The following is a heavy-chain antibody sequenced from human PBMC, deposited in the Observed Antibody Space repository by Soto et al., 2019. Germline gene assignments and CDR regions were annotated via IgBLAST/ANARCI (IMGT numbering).Heavy chain of an antibody. J-gene: IGHJ4*02. CDR1: GFSLSSSGVG. V-gene: IGHV2-5*05. Sequence: QITLKESGPTLVRPTQTLTLTCTFSGFSLSSSGVGVGWIRQPPGTALELLALVYWDDDHRYGPSLKTRLTIIKDTSKNQVVLTMTKLDPADTATYYCAREVYSSTYFASWCQGTLVTVSS. CDR2: VYWDDDH. CDR3: AREVYSSTYFAS. D-gene: IGHD6-13*01.